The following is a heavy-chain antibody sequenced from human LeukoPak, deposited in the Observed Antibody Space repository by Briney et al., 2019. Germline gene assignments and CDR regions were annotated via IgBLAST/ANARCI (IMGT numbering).Heavy chain of an antibody. CDR2: MNPNSGNT. D-gene: IGHD2-15*01. J-gene: IGHJ4*02. CDR3: ARGTRKGGGY. V-gene: IGHV1-8*03. CDR1: GYTFTSHD. Sequence: ASVKVSCTASGYTFTSHDINWVRQATGQGLEWMGWMNPNSGNTGYAQKFQGRVTITRNTSISTAYMEMSSLRSEDTAVYYCARGTRKGGGYWGQGTLVTVSS.